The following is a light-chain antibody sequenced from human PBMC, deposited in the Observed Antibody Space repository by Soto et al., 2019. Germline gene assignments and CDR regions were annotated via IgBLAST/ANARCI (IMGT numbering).Light chain of an antibody. Sequence: PGERATLSCRASQSVSSGYLAWYQQKPGQAPRLLIFGASSRATGIPDRFSGSGSGTDFTLTISRLEPEDFAVYYCQQFRTFGPGTKVDIK. CDR1: QSVSSGY. CDR2: GAS. J-gene: IGKJ3*01. CDR3: QQFRT. V-gene: IGKV3D-20*02.